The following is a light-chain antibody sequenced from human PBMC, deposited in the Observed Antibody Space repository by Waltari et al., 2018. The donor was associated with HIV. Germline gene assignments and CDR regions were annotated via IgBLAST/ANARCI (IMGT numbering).Light chain of an antibody. Sequence: IVMTQSPTSLSVTPGEPASISCKSSHSLLHSDGKTYLYWYFQRPGQPPQLLMYEVSNRFSGVPDRVSGSRSGTDFTLKISRVEAADVGVYYCMQSIQLLYTFGQGTKLELQ. CDR2: EVS. V-gene: IGKV2D-29*01. CDR3: MQSIQLLYT. J-gene: IGKJ2*01. CDR1: HSLLHSDGKTY.